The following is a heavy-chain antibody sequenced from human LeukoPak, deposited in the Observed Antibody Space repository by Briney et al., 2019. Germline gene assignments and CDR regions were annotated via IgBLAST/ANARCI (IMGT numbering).Heavy chain of an antibody. CDR3: AKVSLYSSGEDY. CDR2: ISGSGGST. D-gene: IGHD6-19*01. V-gene: IGHV3-23*01. J-gene: IGHJ4*02. Sequence: GGSLRLSCAASGFTFSSYAMSWVRQASGKGLEWVSAISGSGGSTYYADSVKGRFTISRDNSKNTLYLQMNSLRAEDTAAYYCAKVSLYSSGEDYWGQGTLVTVSS. CDR1: GFTFSSYA.